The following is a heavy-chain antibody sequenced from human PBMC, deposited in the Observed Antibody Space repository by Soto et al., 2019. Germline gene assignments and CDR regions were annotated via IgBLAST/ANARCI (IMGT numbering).Heavy chain of an antibody. Sequence: PSETLSLTCVVSGGPISSGGYSWTWIRQPPGRGLEWIGYISQSGSADYNPSLKSRVTISVDTSKNQFSLRLSSVTAADTAVYYCARDRNGLGGIDFWGQGILVTV. CDR1: GGPISSGGYS. J-gene: IGHJ4*02. V-gene: IGHV4-30-2*01. CDR3: ARDRNGLGGIDF. CDR2: ISQSGSA. D-gene: IGHD1-1*01.